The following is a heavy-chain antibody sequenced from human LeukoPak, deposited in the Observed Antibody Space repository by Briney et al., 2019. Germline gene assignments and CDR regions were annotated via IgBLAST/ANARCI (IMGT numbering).Heavy chain of an antibody. CDR2: ISNDGGDK. D-gene: IGHD3-9*01. Sequence: GGSLRLSCAASRFTFSSYAMHWVRQAPGKWLEWVAVISNDGGDKYYADSVRGRFTISRDNSKNTLSLQMNSLRSEDTAVYYCARDSAITIFFSPLMDVWGQGTTVTVSS. J-gene: IGHJ6*02. CDR3: ARDSAITIFFSPLMDV. V-gene: IGHV3-30-3*01. CDR1: RFTFSSYA.